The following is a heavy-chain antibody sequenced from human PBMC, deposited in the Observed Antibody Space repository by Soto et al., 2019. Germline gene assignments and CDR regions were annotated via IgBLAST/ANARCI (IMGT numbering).Heavy chain of an antibody. CDR2: ISYDGSNK. V-gene: IGHV3-30-3*01. CDR3: ARGYDFWSGYYYPYGMDV. Sequence: GGSLRLSCAASGFTFSSYAMHWVRQAPGKGLEWVAVISYDGSNKSHADTVKGRFTISRDNSKNTLYLQMNSLRAEDTAVYYCARGYDFWSGYYYPYGMDVWGQGTTVTV. J-gene: IGHJ6*02. CDR1: GFTFSSYA. D-gene: IGHD3-3*01.